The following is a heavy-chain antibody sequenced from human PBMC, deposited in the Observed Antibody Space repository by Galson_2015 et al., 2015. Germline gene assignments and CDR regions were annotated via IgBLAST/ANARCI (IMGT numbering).Heavy chain of an antibody. Sequence: SLRLSCAASGFTFSSYEMNWVRQAPGKGLEWISYISGSGSTIKNADSVKGRFTISRDNAKNSLYLQMNSLRAEDTAVYYCARAISSGWFAQFDYWGQGTLVTVSS. CDR2: ISGSGSTI. D-gene: IGHD6-19*01. V-gene: IGHV3-48*03. CDR1: GFTFSSYE. CDR3: ARAISSGWFAQFDY. J-gene: IGHJ4*02.